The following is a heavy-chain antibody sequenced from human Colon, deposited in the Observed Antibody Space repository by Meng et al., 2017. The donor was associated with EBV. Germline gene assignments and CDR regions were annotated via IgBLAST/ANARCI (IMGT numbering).Heavy chain of an antibody. J-gene: IGHJ4*02. D-gene: IGHD6-19*01. CDR2: IYYSGRT. CDR3: ARVSSGWDYFDY. CDR1: GGSVSSGGYY. Sequence: VELQESGPGLVKPSQPLSLPSTVSGGSVSSGGYYWTWIRQHPGKGLEWFGHIYYSGRTFYNPSLKRRVIISIDTSKNQFSLNLRSVTAADTAVYYCARVSSGWDYFDYWGQGTLVTVSS. V-gene: IGHV4-31*03.